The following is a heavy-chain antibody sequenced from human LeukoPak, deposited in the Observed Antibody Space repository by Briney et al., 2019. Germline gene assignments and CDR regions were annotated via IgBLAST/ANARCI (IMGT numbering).Heavy chain of an antibody. D-gene: IGHD6-19*01. CDR3: ARVTRNSGWFFDY. CDR1: GYSISGGCF. CDR2: TAHRGST. V-gene: IGHV4-38-2*01. J-gene: IGHJ4*02. Sequence: SETLSLTCDVSGYSISGGCFWGWIRQPPGMGLEWIGSTAHRGSTYYNPSLKGRVSISIDGSKNQFSLSLTSVTAADTAIYYCARVTRNSGWFFDYWGQGTLATVSS.